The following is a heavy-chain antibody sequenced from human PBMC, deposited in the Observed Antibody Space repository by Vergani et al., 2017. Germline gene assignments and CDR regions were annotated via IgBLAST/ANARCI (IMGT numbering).Heavy chain of an antibody. J-gene: IGHJ1*01. V-gene: IGHV4-59*10. CDR3: ARGSDYYDSSGYYYAPYFQH. D-gene: IGHD3-22*01. Sequence: QVQLQQWGAGLLKPSETLSLTCAVYGGSFSGYYWSWIRQPAGKGLEWIGRSYSSGSTNYNPSLKSRVTISVDTSKNQFSMKLSSVTAADTAVHYCARGSDYYDSSGYYYAPYFQHWGQGTLVTVSS. CDR2: SYSSGST. CDR1: GGSFSGYY.